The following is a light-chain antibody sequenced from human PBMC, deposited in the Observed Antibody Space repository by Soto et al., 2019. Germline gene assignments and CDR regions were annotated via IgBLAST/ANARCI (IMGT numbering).Light chain of an antibody. CDR2: DAS. CDR1: QDISNY. J-gene: IGKJ5*01. CDR3: QHYDNLPSIT. V-gene: IGKV1-33*01. Sequence: DIQMTQSPSSLSASVGDRVTITCQASQDISNYLNWFQQKPGKAPKLLIYDASKLETGVPSRFSGSGSGTDFTFTISSLQPEDIATYYCQHYDNLPSITFGQGTRLDIQ.